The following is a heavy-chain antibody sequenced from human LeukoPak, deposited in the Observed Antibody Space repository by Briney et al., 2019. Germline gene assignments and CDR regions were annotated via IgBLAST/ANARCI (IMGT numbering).Heavy chain of an antibody. J-gene: IGHJ6*03. CDR2: INHSGST. Sequence: PSETLSLTCAVYGGSFSGYYWSWIRQPPGKGLEWIGEINHSGSTYYNPSLKSRVTISVDTSKNQFSLKLSSVTAADTAVYYCARTTYYYDSSGYWRLDYYYYYYMDVWGKGTTVTISS. CDR1: GGSFSGYY. CDR3: ARTTYYYDSSGYWRLDYYYYYYMDV. V-gene: IGHV4-34*01. D-gene: IGHD3-22*01.